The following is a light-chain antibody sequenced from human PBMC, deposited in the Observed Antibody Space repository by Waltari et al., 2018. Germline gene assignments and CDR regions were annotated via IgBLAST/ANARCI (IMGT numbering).Light chain of an antibody. V-gene: IGKV3-20*01. Sequence: EIVLTQSPGTLSLSPGERVTLSCRASQYITGSLITWYHQKPCQAPRLLIYAASSRAPGVPDRFSGSGSGTDFTLTISRLEPEDSAVYYCQQYDGSVVTFGGGTKVEIK. CDR1: QYITGSL. CDR2: AAS. J-gene: IGKJ4*01. CDR3: QQYDGSVVT.